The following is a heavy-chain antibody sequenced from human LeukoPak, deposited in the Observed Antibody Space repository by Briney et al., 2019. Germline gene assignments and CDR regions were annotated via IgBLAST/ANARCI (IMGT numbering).Heavy chain of an antibody. D-gene: IGHD3/OR15-3a*01. CDR2: INSDGSST. V-gene: IGHV3-74*01. CDR3: ARDWTSVGYYHGMDV. Sequence: GGSLRLSCAASGFTFSSYWMHWVRQAPGKGLVWVSRINSDGSSTSYADSVKGRFTISRDNAKNTLYLQMNSLRAEDTAVYYCARDWTSVGYYHGMDVWGQGTTVTVSS. J-gene: IGHJ6*02. CDR1: GFTFSSYW.